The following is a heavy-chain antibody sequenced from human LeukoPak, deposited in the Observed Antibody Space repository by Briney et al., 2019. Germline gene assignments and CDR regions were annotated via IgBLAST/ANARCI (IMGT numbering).Heavy chain of an antibody. D-gene: IGHD6-13*01. CDR1: GFYLSGYT. CDR2: ISSSTTYV. J-gene: IGHJ4*02. Sequence: GGSLRLSCAASGFYLSGYTMNWVRQAPGKGLEWVSSISSSTTYVYYADSVKGRFTISRDNAKNSLYLQMDSLRADDTAVYYCAKHSSSWHYFDYWGQGTLVTVSS. V-gene: IGHV3-21*04. CDR3: AKHSSSWHYFDY.